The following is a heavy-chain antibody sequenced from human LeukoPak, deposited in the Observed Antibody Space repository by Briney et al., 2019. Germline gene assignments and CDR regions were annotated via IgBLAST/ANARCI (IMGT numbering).Heavy chain of an antibody. D-gene: IGHD6-6*01. CDR2: IYHNGST. V-gene: IGHV4-30-2*01. CDR3: ARDHGDSSSKPNY. J-gene: IGHJ4*02. CDR1: GGSISSGGYY. Sequence: PSQTLSLTCTVSGGSISSGGYYWSWIRQPPGKGLEWIGYIYHNGSTYYNPSLKSRVTISVDRSKNQFSLKLSSVTAADTAVYYCARDHGDSSSKPNYWGQGTLVTVSS.